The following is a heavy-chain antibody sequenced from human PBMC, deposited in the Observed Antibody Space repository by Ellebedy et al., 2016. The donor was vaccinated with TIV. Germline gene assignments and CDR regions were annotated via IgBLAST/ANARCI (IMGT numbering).Heavy chain of an antibody. J-gene: IGHJ4*02. CDR3: ARDHVGAARPAAFDY. Sequence: PGGSLRLSCAASGFTLSTSWRDWVRQAPGRGLEWVANIKYDGSEKYYVDSVKGRFTISRDNGKTSLYLQMNSLRAEDTAVYYCARDHVGAARPAAFDYWGLGTLVTVSS. CDR1: GFTLSTSW. CDR2: IKYDGSEK. D-gene: IGHD6-6*01. V-gene: IGHV3-7*01.